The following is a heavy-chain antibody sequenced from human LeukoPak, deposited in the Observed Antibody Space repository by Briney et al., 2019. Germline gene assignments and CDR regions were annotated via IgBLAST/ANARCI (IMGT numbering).Heavy chain of an antibody. V-gene: IGHV3-64*01. D-gene: IGHD1-26*01. J-gene: IGHJ4*02. CDR3: AKGGPPTGASPRPWDFNY. CDR2: ITLDGIST. Sequence: SGGSLRLSCAASGFPFRGYAMHWVRQAPGKGLEYVSAITLDGISTYYANSVKGRFTISRDNSKNTLYLQMNSLRVEDTAVYYCAKGGPPTGASPRPWDFNYWGQGTLVTVSS. CDR1: GFPFRGYA.